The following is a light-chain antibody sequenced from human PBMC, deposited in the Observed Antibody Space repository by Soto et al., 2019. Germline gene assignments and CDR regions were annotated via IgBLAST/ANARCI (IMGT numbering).Light chain of an antibody. CDR3: GTWDSSLTAYV. CDR1: SSNIGNNY. CDR2: DNN. V-gene: IGLV1-51*01. Sequence: QSLLTQPPSLSASPGQKVTISCSGSSSNIGNNYVSWYQQLPGTAPKLLIYDNNKRPSGIPDRFSGSKSGTSATLGITGLQTGDEADYYCGTWDSSLTAYVFGTGTKVTVL. J-gene: IGLJ1*01.